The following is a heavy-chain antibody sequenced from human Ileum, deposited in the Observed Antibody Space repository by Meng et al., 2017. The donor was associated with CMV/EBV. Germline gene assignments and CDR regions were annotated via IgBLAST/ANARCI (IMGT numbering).Heavy chain of an antibody. D-gene: IGHD3-10*01. CDR2: IYHAGGAT. J-gene: IGHJ1*01. V-gene: IGHV3-23*03. Sequence: GESLKTSCAASGFTFSTCAMSWVRQAPGRGLEWVSIIYHAGGATYYADSVKGRFTISRDDSKNTLYLQVNSLRAEDTAIYYCAKEWYGYFHHWGQGTLVTVSS. CDR3: AKEWYGYFHH. CDR1: GFTFSTCA.